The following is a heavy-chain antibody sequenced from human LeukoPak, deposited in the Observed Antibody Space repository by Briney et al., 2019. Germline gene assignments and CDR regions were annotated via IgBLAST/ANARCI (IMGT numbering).Heavy chain of an antibody. Sequence: GGSLRLSCAASGFTVSTNYMSWVRQAPGKGLEWVSIIYSGGGTYYADSVKGRFTISRDKSKNTLFLQMNSLRAEDTAVYYCASSGYYSDFDYWGQGTLVTVSS. CDR3: ASSGYYSDFDY. V-gene: IGHV3-53*01. J-gene: IGHJ4*02. D-gene: IGHD3-22*01. CDR1: GFTVSTNY. CDR2: IYSGGGT.